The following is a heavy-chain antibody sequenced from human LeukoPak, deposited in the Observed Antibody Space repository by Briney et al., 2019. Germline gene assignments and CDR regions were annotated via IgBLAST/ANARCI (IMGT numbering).Heavy chain of an antibody. J-gene: IGHJ6*02. CDR3: ARGGYSSSWSLGMDV. V-gene: IGHV4-59*12. CDR1: GGSISRYY. Sequence: SETLSLTCTVSGGSISRYYWTWLRQTPGKELEWIGYIYYSGSTNYNPSLKSRVSISVDTSRNQLSLMLTSVTAADTAAYYCARGGYSSSWSLGMDVWGQGTTVTVSS. D-gene: IGHD6-13*01. CDR2: IYYSGST.